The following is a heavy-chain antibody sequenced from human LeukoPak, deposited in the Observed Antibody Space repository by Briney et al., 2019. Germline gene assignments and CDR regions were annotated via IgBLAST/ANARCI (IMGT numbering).Heavy chain of an antibody. CDR1: GFTFSSYA. Sequence: GGSLRLSCAASGFTFSSYATSWVRQAPGKGLQWVSSVSTVGSSTYYADSVKGRFTISRDNSKNTLFLQMNSLRAEDTAVYYCATTGTSYGDWGQGTLVTVSS. CDR2: VSTVGSST. CDR3: ATTGTSYGD. V-gene: IGHV3-23*01. J-gene: IGHJ4*02. D-gene: IGHD4-11*01.